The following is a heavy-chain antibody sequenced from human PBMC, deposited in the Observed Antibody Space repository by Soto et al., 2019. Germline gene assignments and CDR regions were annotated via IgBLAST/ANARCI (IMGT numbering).Heavy chain of an antibody. CDR2: ISFDGGEK. CDR3: ARDPTSCSGGRCNSVGWFDP. V-gene: IGHV3-30-3*01. CDR1: GFTFIAYS. D-gene: IGHD2-15*01. Sequence: QVQLVESGGGVVQPGRSLRLSCAASGFTFIAYSMHWVRQAPGKGLDWLAVISFDGGEKHYADSVKGRCTISRDNSNNTLYLQMHSLTDDDTSRYYCARDPTSCSGGRCNSVGWFDPWGQGTLVIVSS. J-gene: IGHJ5*02.